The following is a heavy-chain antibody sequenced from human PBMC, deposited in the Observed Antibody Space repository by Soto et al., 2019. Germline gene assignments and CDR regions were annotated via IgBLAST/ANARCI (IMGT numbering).Heavy chain of an antibody. V-gene: IGHV4-30-4*08. CDR2: IYYSGST. Sequence: PSETLSLTCTVSGGSISSGGYYWSWIRQHPGKGLEWIGYIYYSGSTYYNPSLKSRVTISGDTSKNQLSLKLSSVTAADTAVYYCASYYGSGVYHDYWGPGTLVTVSS. CDR3: ASYYGSGVYHDY. D-gene: IGHD3-10*01. J-gene: IGHJ4*02. CDR1: GGSISSGGYY.